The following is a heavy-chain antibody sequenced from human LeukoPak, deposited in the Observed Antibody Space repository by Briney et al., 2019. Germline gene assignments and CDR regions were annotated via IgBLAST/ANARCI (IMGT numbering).Heavy chain of an antibody. CDR3: IARQLPPNSDY. D-gene: IGHD2-2*01. CDR1: GGTLSSYA. CDR2: IIPIFGTA. V-gene: IGHV1-69*05. J-gene: IGHJ4*02. Sequence: SVKVSCKASGGTLSSYAISWVRQAPGQGLEWMGGIIPIFGTANYAQKFQGRVTITTDESTSTAYMELSSLRSEDTAVYYCIARQLPPNSDYWGQGTLVTVSS.